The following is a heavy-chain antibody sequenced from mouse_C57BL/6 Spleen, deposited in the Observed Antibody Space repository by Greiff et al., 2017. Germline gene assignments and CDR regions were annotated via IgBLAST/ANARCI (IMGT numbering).Heavy chain of an antibody. J-gene: IGHJ4*01. CDR3: ASGGYDYDLYAMDY. CDR1: GYTFTSYW. CDR2: IDPNSGGN. V-gene: IGHV1-72*01. D-gene: IGHD2-4*01. Sequence: QVQLLQPGAELVKPGASVKLSCKASGYTFTSYWLHWVKQRPGRGLEWIGRIDPNSGGNKYNEKFKSKATLTVDKPTSTAYMQLSSLTSEDAAVYSCASGGYDYDLYAMDYWGQGTSVTVSS.